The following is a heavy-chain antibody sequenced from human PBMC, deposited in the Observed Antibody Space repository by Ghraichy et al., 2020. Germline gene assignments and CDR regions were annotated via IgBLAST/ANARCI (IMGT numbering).Heavy chain of an antibody. CDR1: GGSISSYY. J-gene: IGHJ3*02. CDR3: ARMGTYYDFWSGYSLGAFDI. CDR2: IYYSGST. Sequence: SETLSLTCTVSGGSISSYYWSWIRQPPGKGLEWIGYIYYSGSTHYNPSLKSRVTISVDTSKNQFSLKLSSVTAADTAVYYCARMGTYYDFWSGYSLGAFDIWGQGTMVTVSS. D-gene: IGHD3-3*01. V-gene: IGHV4-59*01.